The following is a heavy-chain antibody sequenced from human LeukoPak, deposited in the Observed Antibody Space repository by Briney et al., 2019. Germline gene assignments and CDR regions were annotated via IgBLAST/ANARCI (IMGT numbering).Heavy chain of an antibody. D-gene: IGHD3-22*01. J-gene: IGHJ3*01. CDR1: RGSFSGYY. CDR3: ARDDLYYNDSSGHSDAFDL. Sequence: PSETLSLTCAVVRGSFSGYYWNWSRQSPGKGLEWIGEINHSGGTHYSPSLKSRVTISLDTSKNQFSLRLSSVTAADTAVYYCARDDLYYNDSSGHSDAFDLWGQGTMVTISS. V-gene: IGHV4-34*01. CDR2: INHSGGT.